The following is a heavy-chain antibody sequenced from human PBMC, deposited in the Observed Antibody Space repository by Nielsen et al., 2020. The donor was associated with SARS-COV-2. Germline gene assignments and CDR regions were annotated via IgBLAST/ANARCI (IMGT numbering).Heavy chain of an antibody. D-gene: IGHD4-17*01. CDR3: ARVNSYGDYAYFDY. V-gene: IGHV3-48*02. J-gene: IGHJ4*02. CDR2: ISSSSSTI. Sequence: GESLKISCAASGFTSSSYSMNWVRQAPGKGLEWVSYISSSSSTIYYADSVKGRFTISRDNAKNSLYLQMNSLRDEDTAVYYCARVNSYGDYAYFDYWGQGTLVTVSS. CDR1: GFTSSSYS.